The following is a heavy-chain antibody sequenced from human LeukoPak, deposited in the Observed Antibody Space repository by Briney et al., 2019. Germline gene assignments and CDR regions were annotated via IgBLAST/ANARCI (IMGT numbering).Heavy chain of an antibody. CDR2: ISYDGSNK. Sequence: GGSLSLSCAASGFTFSSYGMHWVRQAPGKGLEWVAVISYDGSNKYYADSVKGRFTISRDNSKNTLYLQMNSLRAEDTAVYYCARGRSGYYDSSILWFDPWGQGTLVTVSS. J-gene: IGHJ5*02. V-gene: IGHV3-30*03. D-gene: IGHD3-22*01. CDR3: ARGRSGYYDSSILWFDP. CDR1: GFTFSSYG.